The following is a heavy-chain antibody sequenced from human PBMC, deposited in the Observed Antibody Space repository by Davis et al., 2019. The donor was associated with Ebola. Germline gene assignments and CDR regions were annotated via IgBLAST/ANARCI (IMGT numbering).Heavy chain of an antibody. Sequence: ASVKVSCKASGYTFTGYYMHWVRQAPGQGLEWMGWINPNSGGTNYAQKFQGRVTMTRDTSISTAYMELTRLRSDDTAVYYCARLGPLRESSGSFDYWGQGTLVTVSS. D-gene: IGHD3-22*01. CDR1: GYTFTGYY. CDR2: INPNSGGT. V-gene: IGHV1-2*02. J-gene: IGHJ4*02. CDR3: ARLGPLRESSGSFDY.